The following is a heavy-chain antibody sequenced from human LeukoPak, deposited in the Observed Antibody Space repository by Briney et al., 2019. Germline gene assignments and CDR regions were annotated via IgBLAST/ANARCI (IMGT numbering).Heavy chain of an antibody. D-gene: IGHD6-6*01. CDR1: GGSISSYY. J-gene: IGHJ3*02. CDR3: ARVHRLVPGPFHI. Sequence: SETLPLTCTVSGGSISSYYWSWIRQPPGKGLEWIGNIYYSGSTNYNPSLKSRVTISVDTSKNQFSLNLRSVTAADTAVFYCARVHRLVPGPFHIWGQGTMVIVSS. CDR2: IYYSGST. V-gene: IGHV4-59*01.